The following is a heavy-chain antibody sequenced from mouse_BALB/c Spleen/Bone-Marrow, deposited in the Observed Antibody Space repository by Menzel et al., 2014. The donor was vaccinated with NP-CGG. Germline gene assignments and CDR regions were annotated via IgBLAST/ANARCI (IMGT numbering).Heavy chain of an antibody. Sequence: VQLQQSGAELMEPGASVKISCKATGYTFSTYWIEWVKQRPGHGLEWIGEVLPGSGSTNYNEKFKGKATFTADTSSNTAYIQLSSLTSEDSAVYYCARWGSSRAMDYWGQGTSVTVSS. CDR3: ARWGSSRAMDY. J-gene: IGHJ4*01. D-gene: IGHD3-1*01. CDR1: GYTFSTYW. V-gene: IGHV1-9*01. CDR2: VLPGSGST.